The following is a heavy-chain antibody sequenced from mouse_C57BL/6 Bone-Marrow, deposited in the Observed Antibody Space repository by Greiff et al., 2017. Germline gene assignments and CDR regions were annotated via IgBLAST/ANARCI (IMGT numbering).Heavy chain of an antibody. CDR3: ARGGYDVGFAY. CDR1: GYSITSGYS. CDR2: ISYDGSN. D-gene: IGHD2-2*01. J-gene: IGHJ3*01. V-gene: IGHV3-6*01. Sequence: EVQLQQSGPGLVKPSQSLSLTCSVTGYSITSGYSWNWIRQFPGNKLEWMGYISYDGSNNYNPSLKNRISITRDTSKNQFFLKLNSVTTEDTATYYCARGGYDVGFAYWGQGTLVTVSA.